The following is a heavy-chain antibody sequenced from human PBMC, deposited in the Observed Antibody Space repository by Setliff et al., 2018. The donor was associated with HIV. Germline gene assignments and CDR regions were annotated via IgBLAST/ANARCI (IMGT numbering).Heavy chain of an antibody. Sequence: ASVKVSCKTSGYTFGSHGISWVRQAPGQGLEWMGWISAYNGNTNYAQKFQGRVTMTRDTSTNTLYLQMNSLRAEDTAVYYCVRLPFPPYCGGDCYSIDYWGQGTLVTVSS. V-gene: IGHV1-18*01. D-gene: IGHD2-21*02. J-gene: IGHJ4*02. CDR2: ISAYNGNT. CDR3: VRLPFPPYCGGDCYSIDY. CDR1: GYTFGSHG.